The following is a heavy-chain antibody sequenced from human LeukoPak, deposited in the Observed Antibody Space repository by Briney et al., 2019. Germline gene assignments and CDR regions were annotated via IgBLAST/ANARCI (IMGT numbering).Heavy chain of an antibody. Sequence: GGSVSLSCTAWGFIFSTYCMNWVRQATGKGLEWVANIKQDGSEKYYVDSVKGRFTISRDNAKNSLYLQMDSLRAEDTAVYYCAREVGICSGGSCYFRFDFWGQGTLVTVSS. CDR3: AREVGICSGGSCYFRFDF. V-gene: IGHV3-7*01. D-gene: IGHD2-15*01. CDR2: IKQDGSEK. J-gene: IGHJ4*02. CDR1: GFIFSTYC.